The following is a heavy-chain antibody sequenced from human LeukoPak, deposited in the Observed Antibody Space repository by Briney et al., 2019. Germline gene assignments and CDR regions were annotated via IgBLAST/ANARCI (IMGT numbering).Heavy chain of an antibody. D-gene: IGHD6-6*01. CDR2: INQDGSER. V-gene: IGHV3-7*01. Sequence: GGSLRLSCAASGFTFSSYWMSWVSQAPGKGLEWVANINQDGSERYYVDSVRGRFTISRDNAKNSLYLLVNTLRAEDTAVYYCARVRSSSSSSIYYYYYMDVWGKGTTVTVS. CDR1: GFTFSSYW. CDR3: ARVRSSSSSSIYYYYYMDV. J-gene: IGHJ6*03.